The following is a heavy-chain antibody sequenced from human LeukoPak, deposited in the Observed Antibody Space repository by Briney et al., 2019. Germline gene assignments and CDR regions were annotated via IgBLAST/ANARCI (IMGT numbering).Heavy chain of an antibody. D-gene: IGHD5-24*01. CDR2: MKQDGSEK. CDR3: ARDRRDGYNVLDY. Sequence: GGSLRLSCAASGFSFSTYWMTWVRQAPGKGLEGVAHMKQDGSEKYYVDSVKGRFTISRDNAKNSLYLEMNSLRAEDTAMYYCARDRRDGYNVLDYWGQGTLVTVSS. V-gene: IGHV3-7*01. J-gene: IGHJ4*02. CDR1: GFSFSTYW.